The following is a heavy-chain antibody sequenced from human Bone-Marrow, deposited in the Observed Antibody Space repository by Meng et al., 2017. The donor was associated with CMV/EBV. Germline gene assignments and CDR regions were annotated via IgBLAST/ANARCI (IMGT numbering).Heavy chain of an antibody. D-gene: IGHD4-11*01. Sequence: GESLKISCAASGFTFSSYAMSWVRQAPGKGLEWVSLIYRGGSSIYYVDSVKGRFTISRDNAKNSLYLQMNSLRAEDTAVYYCARVQAMTTVTTGDYWGQGTLVTVAS. J-gene: IGHJ4*02. CDR1: GFTFSSYA. CDR3: ARVQAMTTVTTGDY. CDR2: IYRGGSSI. V-gene: IGHV3-23*03.